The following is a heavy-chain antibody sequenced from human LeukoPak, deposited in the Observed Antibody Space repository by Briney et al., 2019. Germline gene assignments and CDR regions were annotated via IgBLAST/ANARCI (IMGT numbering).Heavy chain of an antibody. J-gene: IGHJ3*02. CDR3: ARDGDYGDSHDAFDI. CDR2: IYHSGST. V-gene: IGHV4-4*02. D-gene: IGHD4-17*01. Sequence: PSETLSLTCAVSGGSISSSNWWSWVRQPPGKGLEWIGEIYHSGSTNYNPSLKSRVTISVDKSKNQFSLKLSSVTAADTAVYYCARDGDYGDSHDAFDIWGQGTMVTVSS. CDR1: GGSISSSNW.